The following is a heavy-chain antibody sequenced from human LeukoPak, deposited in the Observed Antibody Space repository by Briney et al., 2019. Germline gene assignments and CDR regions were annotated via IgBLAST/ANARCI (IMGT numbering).Heavy chain of an antibody. Sequence: GGSLRLSCAASGFTFSSYGMHWVRQAPGKGLEWVAVISYDGSNKYYADSVKGRFTISRDNSKNTLYLQMNSLRAEDTAVYYCAKDRAAYSSSWYFGYWGQGTLVTVSS. CDR1: GFTFSSYG. V-gene: IGHV3-30*18. J-gene: IGHJ4*02. CDR2: ISYDGSNK. D-gene: IGHD6-13*01. CDR3: AKDRAAYSSSWYFGY.